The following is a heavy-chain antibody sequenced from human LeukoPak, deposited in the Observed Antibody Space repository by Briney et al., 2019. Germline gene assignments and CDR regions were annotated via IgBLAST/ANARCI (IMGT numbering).Heavy chain of an antibody. CDR1: GFSFSNAW. D-gene: IGHD4-17*01. CDR3: TTAIYGEVDY. CDR2: IKSKTDGGTT. Sequence: GGSLRLSCAASGFSFSNAWMSWVRQAPGKGLEWVGRIKSKTDGGTTDYAAPVKGRFTISREDSKNTLYLQMNSLKTDDTAVYYCTTAIYGEVDYWGQGTLVTVSS. V-gene: IGHV3-15*01. J-gene: IGHJ4*02.